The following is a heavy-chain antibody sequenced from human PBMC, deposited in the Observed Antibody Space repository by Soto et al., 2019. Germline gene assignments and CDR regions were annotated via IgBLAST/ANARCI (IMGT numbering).Heavy chain of an antibody. CDR1: GYTFTSYG. CDR3: AIDLPTMDV. CDR2: SRAYNGNT. Sequence: QVQLVQSGAEVKKPGASVKVSCKASGYTFTSYGISWVRQAPGQGLEWMGWSRAYNGNTNYAQKLKGIVTSTTDTSTSTAYMELRRLRSDDTDVDYCAIDLPTMDVWGQGTTVTVSS. J-gene: IGHJ6*02. V-gene: IGHV1-18*01.